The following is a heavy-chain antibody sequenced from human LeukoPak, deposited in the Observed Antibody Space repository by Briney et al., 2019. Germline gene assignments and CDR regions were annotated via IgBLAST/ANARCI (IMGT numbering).Heavy chain of an antibody. CDR1: GGSISGSSYY. CDR2: IYYSGSA. CDR3: ASHYGP. Sequence: SETLSLTCTVSGGSISGSSYYWGWIRQPPGKGLEWIGSIYYSGSAYYNPSPKSRVTISVDTSKNQFSLKLNSVTATDTAVYSCASHYGPWGQGTLVTVSS. V-gene: IGHV4-39*01. J-gene: IGHJ4*02. D-gene: IGHD3-10*01.